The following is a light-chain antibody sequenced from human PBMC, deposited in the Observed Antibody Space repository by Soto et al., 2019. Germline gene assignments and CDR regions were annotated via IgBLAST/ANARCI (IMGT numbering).Light chain of an antibody. CDR2: AAS. V-gene: IGKV1-9*01. CDR3: QQLRLYPST. J-gene: IGKJ4*01. CDR1: QDIAIY. Sequence: IQLTQSPSSLSASFGDRVTITWWASQDIAIYLAWYQQKQGEAPKLLIYAASTLYGGVPSRFSGSGYGTDFDLTITSLQAEDFATYYCQQLRLYPSTFGGGTKVDIK.